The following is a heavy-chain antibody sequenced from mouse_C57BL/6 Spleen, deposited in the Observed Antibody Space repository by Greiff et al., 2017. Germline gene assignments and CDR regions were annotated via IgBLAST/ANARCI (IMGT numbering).Heavy chain of an antibody. CDR1: GFTFSSYA. Sequence: EVMLVESGGGLVKPGGSLTLSCAASGFTFSSYAMSWVRQTPEKRLAWVATISAGGSYTYYPDNVKGRFTISRDNAKNLLYLQMSHLKSEDTAMYYCARDQDGNYFFWGQGTLVTVSA. CDR3: ARDQDGNYFF. J-gene: IGHJ3*01. D-gene: IGHD2-1*01. V-gene: IGHV5-4*01. CDR2: ISAGGSYT.